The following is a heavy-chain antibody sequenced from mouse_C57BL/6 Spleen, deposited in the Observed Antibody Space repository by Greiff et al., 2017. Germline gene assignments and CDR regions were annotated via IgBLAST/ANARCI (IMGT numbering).Heavy chain of an antibody. J-gene: IGHJ3*01. CDR3: TREEYYGNSFAY. D-gene: IGHD2-1*01. Sequence: EVKLMESGEGLVKPGGSLKLSCAASGFTFSSYAMSWVRQTPEKRLEWVAYISSGGDYIYYADTVKGRFTISRDNARNTLYLQMSSLKSEDTAMYYCTREEYYGNSFAYWGQGTLVTVSA. CDR1: GFTFSSYA. CDR2: ISSGGDYI. V-gene: IGHV5-9-1*02.